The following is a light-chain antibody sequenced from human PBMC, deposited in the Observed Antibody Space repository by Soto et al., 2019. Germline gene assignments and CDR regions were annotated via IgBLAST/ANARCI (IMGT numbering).Light chain of an antibody. CDR2: GTS. Sequence: EIVLTQSPDTLSLSPGERATLSCRASQSVSSRYIGWYQQKPGQAPGLLIFGTSSRATDIPDRFSGSGSGTDFTLTISSLEPEDFAVYFCQHYSNSPPLTFGRGTRLEIK. CDR3: QHYSNSPPLT. J-gene: IGKJ5*01. CDR1: QSVSSRY. V-gene: IGKV3-20*01.